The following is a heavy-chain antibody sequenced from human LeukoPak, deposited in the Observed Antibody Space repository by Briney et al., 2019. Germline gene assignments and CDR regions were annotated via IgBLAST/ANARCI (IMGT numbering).Heavy chain of an antibody. CDR3: ARAFS. V-gene: IGHV3-7*04. J-gene: IGHJ5*02. D-gene: IGHD3-16*01. CDR1: GFTFSSQW. CDR2: IKEDGSEK. Sequence: GGSLRLSCAASGFTFSSQWKSWVRQAPGEGLEWVANIKEDGSEKFYVDSVKGRFTISRDNAKNSLYLQMNSLRAEDTAVYYCARAFSWGQGTLVTVSS.